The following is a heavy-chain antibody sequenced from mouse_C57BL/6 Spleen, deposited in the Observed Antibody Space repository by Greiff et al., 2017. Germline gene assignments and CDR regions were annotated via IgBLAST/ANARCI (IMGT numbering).Heavy chain of an antibody. CDR3: ARHGNYAMDY. Sequence: EVKVVESGGGLVKPGGSLKLSCAASGFTFSDYGMHWVRQAPEKGLEWVAYISSGSSTIYYADTVKGRFTISRDNAKNTLFLQMTSLRSEDTAMYYCARHGNYAMDYWGQGTSVTVSS. CDR2: ISSGSSTI. J-gene: IGHJ4*01. CDR1: GFTFSDYG. D-gene: IGHD2-1*01. V-gene: IGHV5-17*01.